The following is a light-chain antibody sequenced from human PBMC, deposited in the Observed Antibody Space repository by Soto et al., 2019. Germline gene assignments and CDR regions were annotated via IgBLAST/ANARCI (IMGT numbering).Light chain of an antibody. J-gene: IGLJ1*01. V-gene: IGLV2-14*01. CDR3: SSYTSTSTRV. CDR1: SSDVGGYNY. CDR2: EVS. Sequence: QSALAQPAFLSWSPRQSITMSCSGTSSDVGGYNYVSWYQPPPGKAPKLMISEVSNRPSGVSNRFSGSKSGNTASLTISGLQAEDEADYYCSSYTSTSTRVFVTGTKVTVL.